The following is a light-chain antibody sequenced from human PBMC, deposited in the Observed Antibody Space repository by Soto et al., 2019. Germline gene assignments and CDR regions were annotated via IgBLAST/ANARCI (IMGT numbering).Light chain of an antibody. J-gene: IGKJ5*01. Sequence: AIQMTQSPSSLSASVGDRVTITCRASQGIRNDLGWYQQKPGKAPKLLIYAASSLQSGVPSRFSGSGSGTDFTLTISSLEPEDFAVYYCHQRQYWPPITFGQGTRLEIK. CDR1: QGIRND. V-gene: IGKV1-6*01. CDR2: AAS. CDR3: HQRQYWPPIT.